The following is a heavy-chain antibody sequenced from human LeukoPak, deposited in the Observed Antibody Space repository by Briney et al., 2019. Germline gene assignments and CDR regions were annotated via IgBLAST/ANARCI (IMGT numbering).Heavy chain of an antibody. CDR3: ARHVDYYGMDV. D-gene: IGHD5-12*01. CDR2: IGTAGDT. Sequence: GGSLRLSCAASGFTFSSYDMHWVRHSTGKGLEWVSAIGTAGDTYYSDSVKGRFTISRENARYSLYLQMNSLRAGDMAVYYCARHVDYYGMDVWGQGTTVTVSS. J-gene: IGHJ6*02. V-gene: IGHV3-13*01. CDR1: GFTFSSYD.